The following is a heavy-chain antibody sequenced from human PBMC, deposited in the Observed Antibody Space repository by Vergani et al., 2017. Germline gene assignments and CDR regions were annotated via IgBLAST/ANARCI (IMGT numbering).Heavy chain of an antibody. D-gene: IGHD2-2*01. V-gene: IGHV1-24*01. Sequence: QVQLVQSGAEVKKPGASVKVSCKVSGYTLTELSMHWVRQAPGKGLEWMGGFDPEDGETIYAQKFQGRVTMTEDTSTDTAYLELSSLRSEDTAVYYCATGGYCSRTSCYVRYSSSWYGNWFDPWGQGTLVTVSS. CDR2: FDPEDGET. CDR3: ATGGYCSRTSCYVRYSSSWYGNWFDP. J-gene: IGHJ5*02. CDR1: GYTLTELS.